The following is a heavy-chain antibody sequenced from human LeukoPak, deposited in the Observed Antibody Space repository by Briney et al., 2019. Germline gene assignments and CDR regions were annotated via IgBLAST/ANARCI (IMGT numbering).Heavy chain of an antibody. Sequence: GGSLRLSCAASGFTFSDHYMDWVRQAPGKGLEWVGRARNKAKSYTTEYAASVKGRFTIPRDESKNSLYLQMNSLKAEDTAVYYCARITIVRGGNHFDYWGQGTLVTVSS. CDR3: ARITIVRGGNHFDY. CDR1: GFTFSDHY. CDR2: ARNKAKSYTT. J-gene: IGHJ4*02. V-gene: IGHV3-72*01. D-gene: IGHD3-10*01.